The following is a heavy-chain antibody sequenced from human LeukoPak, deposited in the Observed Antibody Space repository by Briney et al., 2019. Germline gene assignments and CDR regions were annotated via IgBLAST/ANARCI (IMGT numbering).Heavy chain of an antibody. CDR3: AKDRAGSAVAGGFDY. CDR1: GFTFSSYA. CDR2: ISGSGGST. D-gene: IGHD6-19*01. J-gene: IGHJ4*02. V-gene: IGHV3-23*01. Sequence: GPLLLSCAASGFTFSSYALSWVRQAPGKGLEWVSAISGSGGSTYYADSVKGRFTISRDNSKNTLYLQMNSLRAEDTAVYYCAKDRAGSAVAGGFDYWGQGTLVTVSS.